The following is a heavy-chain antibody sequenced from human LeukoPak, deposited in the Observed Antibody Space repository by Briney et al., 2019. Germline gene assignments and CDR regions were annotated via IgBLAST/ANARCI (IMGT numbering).Heavy chain of an antibody. CDR3: ARVNLQAFDI. CDR1: GYSFTTYW. CDR2: IYPGDSDT. V-gene: IGHV5-51*01. J-gene: IGHJ3*02. Sequence: GESLKISCKGSGYSFTTYWIAWVRQTPGKGLELMGIIYPGDSDTSYSPSFQGQVTISADKSISTAYLQWSSLKASDTTMYFCARVNLQAFDIWGQGTMVTVSS.